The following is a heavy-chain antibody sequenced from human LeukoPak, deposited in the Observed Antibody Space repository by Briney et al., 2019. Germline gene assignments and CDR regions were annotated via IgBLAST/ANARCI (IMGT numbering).Heavy chain of an antibody. CDR2: IYVSDGST. D-gene: IGHD3-10*01. J-gene: IGHJ2*01. Sequence: GGSLRLSCAASGFTFSSYAMSGVRQAPGKGLEWVSAIYVSDGSTYYADSVKGRLTISRDNSKNTLYLQMNSLRAEDTAVYYCAKDAPGRRYWYFDLWGRGTLVTVSS. V-gene: IGHV3-23*01. CDR1: GFTFSSYA. CDR3: AKDAPGRRYWYFDL.